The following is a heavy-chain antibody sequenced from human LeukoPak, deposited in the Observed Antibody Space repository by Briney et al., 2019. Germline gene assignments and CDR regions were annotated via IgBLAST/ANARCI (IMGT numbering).Heavy chain of an antibody. V-gene: IGHV3-23*01. J-gene: IGHJ3*02. CDR1: GFTFSSYA. CDR3: ARDPTYYYDSSGYLRAFDI. Sequence: PGGSLRLSCAASGFTFSSYAMSWVCQAPGKGLEWVSAISGSGGSTYYADSVKGRFTISRDNSKNTLYLQMNSLRAEDTAVYYCARDPTYYYDSSGYLRAFDIWGQGTMVTVSS. D-gene: IGHD3-22*01. CDR2: ISGSGGST.